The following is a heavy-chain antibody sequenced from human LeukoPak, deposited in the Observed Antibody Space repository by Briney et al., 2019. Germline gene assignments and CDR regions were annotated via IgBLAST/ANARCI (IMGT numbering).Heavy chain of an antibody. J-gene: IGHJ6*03. V-gene: IGHV1-8*03. Sequence: ASVKVSCKASGYIFTSYDINWVQQATGQGLEWMGWMNPNSGNTGYAQKFQGRVTITRNTSISTAYMELSSLRSEDTAVYYCARGPYCSSTSCSYYYYMDVWGKGTTVTVSS. CDR1: GYIFTSYD. CDR3: ARGPYCSSTSCSYYYYMDV. CDR2: MNPNSGNT. D-gene: IGHD2-2*01.